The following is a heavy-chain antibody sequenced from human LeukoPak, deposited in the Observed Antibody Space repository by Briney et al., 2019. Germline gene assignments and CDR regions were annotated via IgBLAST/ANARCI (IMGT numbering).Heavy chain of an antibody. D-gene: IGHD6-6*01. V-gene: IGHV3-30*18. CDR3: AKDSSPAYFDY. J-gene: IGHJ4*02. CDR1: GFTFSTYG. Sequence: GGSLRLSCAASGFTFSTYGMHWVRQAPGKGLEWVALISYDGSNIYYADSVQGRFTISRDRSMNTLYLQMNSLRGEDTAVYFCAKDSSPAYFDYWGQGTLVTVSS. CDR2: ISYDGSNI.